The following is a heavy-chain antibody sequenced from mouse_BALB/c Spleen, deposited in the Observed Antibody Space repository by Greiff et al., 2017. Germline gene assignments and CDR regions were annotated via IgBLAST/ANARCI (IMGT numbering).Heavy chain of an antibody. V-gene: IGHV5-17*02. CDR3: AKGHYYGSIDY. Sequence: EVQLQQSGGGLVQPGGSRKLSCAASGFTFSSFGMHWVRQAPEKGLEWVAYISSGSSTIYYADTVKGRFTISRDNPKNTLFLQMTSLRSEDTAMYYCAKGHYYGSIDYWGQGTTLTVSS. D-gene: IGHD1-1*01. J-gene: IGHJ2*01. CDR1: GFTFSSFG. CDR2: ISSGSSTI.